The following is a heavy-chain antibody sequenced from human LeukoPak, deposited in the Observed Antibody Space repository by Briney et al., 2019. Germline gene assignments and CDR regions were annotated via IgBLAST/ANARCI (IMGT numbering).Heavy chain of an antibody. CDR2: ISSSSSYI. V-gene: IGHV3-21*04. CDR3: AKNSFKLRYYMDV. J-gene: IGHJ6*03. D-gene: IGHD2-21*01. CDR1: GFTFSSYW. Sequence: GGSLRLSCAASGFTFSSYWMSWVRQAPGKGLEWVSSISSSSSYIYYADSVKGRFTVSRDNAKNSLFLQMNSLRAEDTAVYYCAKNSFKLRYYMDVWGKGTTVTVSS.